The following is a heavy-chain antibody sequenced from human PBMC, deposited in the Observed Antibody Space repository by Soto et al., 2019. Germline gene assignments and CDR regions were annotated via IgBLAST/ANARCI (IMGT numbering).Heavy chain of an antibody. V-gene: IGHV1-46*01. CDR1: GYTFTTYD. CDR2: ITPGGGIT. D-gene: IGHD6-13*01. CDR3: AKVLSELVPRYFDT. J-gene: IGHJ4*02. Sequence: QVQLVQSGAEVKKPGASVRVSCKASGYTFTTYDIHWVRQAPGLGLEWMGIITPGGGITSYAQKFKGRITMTRDTSTSTVYMELSSLRSEDTAMYYCAKVLSELVPRYFDTWGQGTLVTFSS.